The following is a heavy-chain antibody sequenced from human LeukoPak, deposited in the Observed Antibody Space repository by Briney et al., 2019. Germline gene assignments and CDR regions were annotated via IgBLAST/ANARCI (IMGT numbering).Heavy chain of an antibody. CDR2: IRYDGSNK. CDR3: ATEIYYDSSGYYHQG. Sequence: GGSLRLSCSASGFTFSSYGMHWVRQAPGKGLEWVAFIRYDGSNKYYADSVKGRFTISRDNSKNTLYLQMNSLRAEDTAVYYCATEIYYDSSGYYHQGWGQGTLVTVSS. D-gene: IGHD3-22*01. V-gene: IGHV3-30*02. CDR1: GFTFSSYG. J-gene: IGHJ4*02.